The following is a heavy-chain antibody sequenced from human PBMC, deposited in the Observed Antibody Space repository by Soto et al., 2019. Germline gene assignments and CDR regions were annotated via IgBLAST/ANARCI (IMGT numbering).Heavy chain of an antibody. CDR1: GGTFSSYA. J-gene: IGHJ6*01. D-gene: IGHD3-3*01. Sequence: SVKVSCKASGGTFSSYAISWVRQAPGQGXEWMGGIIPIFGTANYAQKFQGRVTITADESTSTAYMELSSLRSEDTAVYYCATITIFGVVDRRALYYYYGMDVWGQGPTVTVSS. V-gene: IGHV1-69*13. CDR2: IIPIFGTA. CDR3: ATITIFGVVDRRALYYYYGMDV.